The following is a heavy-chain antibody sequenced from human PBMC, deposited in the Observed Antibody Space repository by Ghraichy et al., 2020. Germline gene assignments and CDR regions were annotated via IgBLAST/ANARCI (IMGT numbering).Heavy chain of an antibody. J-gene: IGHJ6*02. D-gene: IGHD3-10*01. CDR3: ARDRLQWYGESTYNSHGMDV. CDR1: GGSVRSNGYY. CDR2: IYYSGSI. V-gene: IGHV4-61*03. Sequence: SETLSLTCTVSGGSVRSNGYYWSWIRQPPGRGLEWIGNIYYSGSINYNPSLKRRVAISVDTSTNHFSLKLASATAADTAVYYCARDRLQWYGESTYNSHGMDVWGQGTTVTVSS.